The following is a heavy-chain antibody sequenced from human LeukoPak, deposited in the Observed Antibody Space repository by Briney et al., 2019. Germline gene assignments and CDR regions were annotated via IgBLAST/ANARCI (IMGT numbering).Heavy chain of an antibody. Sequence: PTETLSLTCTVSGDAVNSYYWSWIRQPAGKGLEWIGRISSNGNTNYNPSLKSRVTMSVDTSRTQFSLKLSSVTAADTAIYYCARDGGFSSHDYCGQGNLVTVSS. J-gene: IGHJ4*02. CDR3: ARDGGFSSHDY. D-gene: IGHD6-19*01. CDR1: GDAVNSYY. CDR2: ISSNGNT. V-gene: IGHV4-4*07.